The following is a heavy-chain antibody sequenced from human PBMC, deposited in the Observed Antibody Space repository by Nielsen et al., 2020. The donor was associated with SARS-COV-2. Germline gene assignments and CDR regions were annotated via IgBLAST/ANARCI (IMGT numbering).Heavy chain of an antibody. CDR1: GFTFSNYS. CDR2: ISSSSSYI. CDR3: ARDLWYSSSWIGY. Sequence: GGSLRLSCAASGFTFSNYSMNWVRQAPGKGLEWVSSISSSSSYIYYADSVKGRFTISRDNAKNSLYLQMNSLRAEDTVVYYCARDLWYSSSWIGYWGQGILVTVSS. V-gene: IGHV3-21*01. D-gene: IGHD6-13*01. J-gene: IGHJ4*02.